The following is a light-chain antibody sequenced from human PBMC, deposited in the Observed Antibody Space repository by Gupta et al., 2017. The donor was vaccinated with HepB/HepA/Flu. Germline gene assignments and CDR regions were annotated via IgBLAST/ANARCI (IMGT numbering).Light chain of an antibody. V-gene: IGLV1-44*01. CDR1: SSNIGSNT. CDR2: SNN. Sequence: QSVLTQPPSASGTPGQRVTIACSGSSSNIGSNTVNWYQQRPGTAPKLLIYSNNQRPSGVPDRFSGSKSGTSASLAISGLQAEDEADYYCAAWDDSRNGPVVFGGGTKLTVL. J-gene: IGLJ2*01. CDR3: AAWDDSRNGPVV.